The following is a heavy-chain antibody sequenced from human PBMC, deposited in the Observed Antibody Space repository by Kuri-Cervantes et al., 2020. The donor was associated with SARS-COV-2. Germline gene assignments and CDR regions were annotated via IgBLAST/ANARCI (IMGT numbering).Heavy chain of an antibody. V-gene: IGHV3-7*01. D-gene: IGHD2-2*02. CDR2: IKQDGSEK. CDR3: ARARRGDIVVVPAAIASQVHPGNWYFDL. Sequence: GESMKISCAASGFTFGSYWMSWVRQAPGKGLEWVANIKQDGSEKSYVDSVKGRFTISSDNAKNSLYLQMNSLRAEDTAVYYCARARRGDIVVVPAAIASQVHPGNWYFDLWGRGTLVTVSS. J-gene: IGHJ2*01. CDR1: GFTFGSYW.